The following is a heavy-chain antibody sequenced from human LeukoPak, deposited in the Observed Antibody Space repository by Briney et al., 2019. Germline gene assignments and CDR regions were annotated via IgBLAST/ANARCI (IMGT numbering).Heavy chain of an antibody. CDR1: GGSISSGGYS. D-gene: IGHD4-23*01. Sequence: PSETLSLTCAVSGGSISSGGYSWSWIRQPPGKGLEWTGYIYHSGSTYYNPSLKSRVTISVDRSKNQFSLKLSSVTAADTAVYYCARGGGNSGRGAFDIWGQGTMVTVSS. V-gene: IGHV4-30-2*01. CDR3: ARGGGNSGRGAFDI. CDR2: IYHSGST. J-gene: IGHJ3*02.